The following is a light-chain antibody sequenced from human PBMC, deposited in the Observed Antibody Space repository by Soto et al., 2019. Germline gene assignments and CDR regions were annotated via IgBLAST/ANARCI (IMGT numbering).Light chain of an antibody. CDR2: VAS. V-gene: IGKV3-15*01. Sequence: EIVMTQSPATLSVSPGERATLSCRASQSVSSNLAWYQQKPGQSPRLPIYVASTRATGIPARFSGSGSGTEFTLTISRLQSEDFAVYYCQQYNNWPPLYTFGQGTKLEIK. J-gene: IGKJ2*01. CDR3: QQYNNWPPLYT. CDR1: QSVSSN.